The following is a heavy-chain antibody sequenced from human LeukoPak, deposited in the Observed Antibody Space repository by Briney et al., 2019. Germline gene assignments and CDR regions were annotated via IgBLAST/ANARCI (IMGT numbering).Heavy chain of an antibody. D-gene: IGHD3-10*01. CDR3: ARDQGKGLWFGEARGY. CDR1: GYTFTSYG. J-gene: IGHJ4*02. V-gene: IGHV1-18*01. CDR2: ISAYNGNT. Sequence: ASVNVSCKASGYTFTSYGISWVRQAPGQGLEWMGWISAYNGNTNYAQKLQGRVTMTTDTSTSTAYMELRSLRSDDTAVYYCARDQGKGLWFGEARGYWGQGTLVTVSS.